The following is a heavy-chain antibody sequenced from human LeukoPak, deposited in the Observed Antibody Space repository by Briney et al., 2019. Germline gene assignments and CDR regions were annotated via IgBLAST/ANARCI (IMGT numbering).Heavy chain of an antibody. J-gene: IGHJ2*01. CDR1: GGSISSSSYY. CDR3: ARHHCSGGSCDWYFDL. V-gene: IGHV4-39*01. CDR2: IYYSGST. D-gene: IGHD2-15*01. Sequence: PSETLSLTCTVSGGSISSSSYYWGWTRQPPGEGLEWIGSIYYSGSTYYNPSLKSRVTISVDTSKNQFSLKVSSVTVADTAVFHCARHHCSGGSCDWYFDLWGRGTLVTVSS.